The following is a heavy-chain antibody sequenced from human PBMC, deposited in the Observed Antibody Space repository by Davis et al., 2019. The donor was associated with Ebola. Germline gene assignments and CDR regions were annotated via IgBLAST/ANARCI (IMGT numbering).Heavy chain of an antibody. D-gene: IGHD2-2*01. J-gene: IGHJ5*02. Sequence: GESLKISCMGLGYSFTDYWIAWVRQMPGKGLEWMGIIYPGDSDTRYSPSFQGQVTISADKSISTAYLQWSSLKASDTAMYYCARHVSEDIVVVPAAGWFDPWGQGTLVTVSS. CDR1: GYSFTDYW. CDR2: IYPGDSDT. V-gene: IGHV5-51*01. CDR3: ARHVSEDIVVVPAAGWFDP.